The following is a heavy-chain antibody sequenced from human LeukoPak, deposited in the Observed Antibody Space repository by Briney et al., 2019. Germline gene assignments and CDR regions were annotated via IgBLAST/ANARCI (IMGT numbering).Heavy chain of an antibody. V-gene: IGHV3-23*01. CDR3: AKDIELSI. D-gene: IGHD3-16*02. CDR2: IGSVGHST. J-gene: IGHJ3*02. Sequence: GGSLRLSCAASGFRFSDAAMTWVRQAPGKGVEWVSLIGSVGHSTYYGDSVKGRFTISRDNSKNTLSLQMNSLRVEDTAMYYRAKDIELSILGLGTMVTVSS. CDR1: GFRFSDAA.